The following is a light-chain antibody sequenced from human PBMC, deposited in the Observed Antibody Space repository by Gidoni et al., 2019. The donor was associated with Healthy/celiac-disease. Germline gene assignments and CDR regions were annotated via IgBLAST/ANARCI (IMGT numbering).Light chain of an antibody. CDR3: QPYGSSPWT. CDR1: QSVSSSY. Sequence: EIVLTQSPGTLSLSPGERATLSCRASQSVSSSYLAWYQPKPGQAPRLLIYGASSRATGIPDRFSGSGSGTDFTLTISRLEPEDFAVYYCQPYGSSPWTFGQGTQVEIK. V-gene: IGKV3-20*01. J-gene: IGKJ1*01. CDR2: GAS.